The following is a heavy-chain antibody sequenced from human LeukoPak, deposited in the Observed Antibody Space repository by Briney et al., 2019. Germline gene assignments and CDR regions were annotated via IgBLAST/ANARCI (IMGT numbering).Heavy chain of an antibody. CDR1: GFTFDDYA. CDR2: ISWNSGSI. D-gene: IGHD3-9*01. Sequence: GGSLRLSCAASGFTFDDYAMHWVRQAPGKGLEWVSGISWNSGSIGYADSVKGRFTISRDNAKNSLYLQMNSLRAEDTALYYCAKERTYYDILTGYYSGVFDYWGQGTLVTVSS. J-gene: IGHJ4*02. CDR3: AKERTYYDILTGYYSGVFDY. V-gene: IGHV3-9*01.